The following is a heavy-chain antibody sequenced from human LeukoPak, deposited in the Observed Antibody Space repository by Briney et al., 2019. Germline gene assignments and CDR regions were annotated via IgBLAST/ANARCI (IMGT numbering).Heavy chain of an antibody. D-gene: IGHD4-23*01. CDR3: ARGRPHGNDY. CDR1: GFAFSSYW. CDR2: IASDGSST. Sequence: GGALRLSCAASGFAFSSYWMNWVRQAPGKGLVWVSRIASDGSSTTYADSVKGRFSISRDNAKNTLYLQMNSLRVEDTAVYYCARGRPHGNDYWGQGTLVTVSS. V-gene: IGHV3-74*01. J-gene: IGHJ4*02.